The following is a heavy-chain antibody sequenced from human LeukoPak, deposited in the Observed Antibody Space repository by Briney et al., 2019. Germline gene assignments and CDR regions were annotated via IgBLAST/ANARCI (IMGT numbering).Heavy chain of an antibody. CDR1: GFTFSSYD. V-gene: IGHV3-23*01. CDR2: TRPSGDNT. Sequence: GGSLRLSCAASGFTFSSYDMTWVRQAPGRGLEWVSSTRPSGDNTYYGDSVKGRFTISRDNSKNTVYLQMSNMRVDDTAVYYCARVAGWHWFDPWGQGTLVTVSS. CDR3: ARVAGWHWFDP. J-gene: IGHJ5*02. D-gene: IGHD6-19*01.